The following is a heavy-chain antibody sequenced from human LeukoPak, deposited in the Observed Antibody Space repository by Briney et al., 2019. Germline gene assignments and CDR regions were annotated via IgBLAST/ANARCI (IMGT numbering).Heavy chain of an antibody. D-gene: IGHD1-26*01. Sequence: SETLSLTCTVSGGSISGYYWSWIRQPPGRGLEYIGYIYYSGSTNYNPSLKSRVTMSVDTSKNQLSLNLRSVTAADRAMYYCASVKSGSHYFDYWGQGTLVTVSS. CDR2: IYYSGST. CDR1: GGSISGYY. J-gene: IGHJ4*02. V-gene: IGHV4-59*08. CDR3: ASVKSGSHYFDY.